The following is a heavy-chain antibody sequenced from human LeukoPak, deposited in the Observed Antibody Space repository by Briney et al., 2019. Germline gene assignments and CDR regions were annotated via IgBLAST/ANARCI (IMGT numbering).Heavy chain of an antibody. CDR2: ISSSSSYI. V-gene: IGHV3-21*01. J-gene: IGHJ4*02. CDR3: ARDLDAGYGDLVRYFDY. Sequence: GGSLRLSCAASGFTFSSYSMNWVRQAPGKGLEWVSSISSSSSYIYYADSVKGRFTISRDNAKNSLYLQMNSLRAEDTAVYYCARDLDAGYGDLVRYFDYWGQGALVTVSS. D-gene: IGHD4-17*01. CDR1: GFTFSSYS.